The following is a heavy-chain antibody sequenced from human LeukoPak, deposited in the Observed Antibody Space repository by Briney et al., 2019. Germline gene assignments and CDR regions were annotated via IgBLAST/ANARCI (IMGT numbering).Heavy chain of an antibody. CDR1: GGTFSSYA. V-gene: IGHV1-69*04. CDR3: ARGLLELTPMGFESVSYYYYGMDV. Sequence: SVKVSCKASGGTFSSYAISWVRQAPGQGLEWMGRIIPILGIANYAQKFQGRVTITADKSTSPDYMELSSLRSEDTALYYCARGLLELTPMGFESVSYYYYGMDVWGQGTTVTVSS. D-gene: IGHD1-7*01. J-gene: IGHJ6*02. CDR2: IIPILGIA.